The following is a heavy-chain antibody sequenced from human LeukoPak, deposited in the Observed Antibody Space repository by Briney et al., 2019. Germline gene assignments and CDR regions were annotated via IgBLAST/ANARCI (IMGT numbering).Heavy chain of an antibody. CDR2: IYTSGST. CDR3: ARSLAVAGKYYYYYYMDV. CDR1: GGSISSYY. D-gene: IGHD6-19*01. Sequence: SSETLSLTCTVSGGSISSYYWSWIRQPAGKGLEWIGRIYTSGSTNYNPSLKSRVTMSVDTSKNQFSLKLSSVTAADTAVYYCARSLAVAGKYYYYYYMDVWGKGTTVTISS. J-gene: IGHJ6*03. V-gene: IGHV4-4*07.